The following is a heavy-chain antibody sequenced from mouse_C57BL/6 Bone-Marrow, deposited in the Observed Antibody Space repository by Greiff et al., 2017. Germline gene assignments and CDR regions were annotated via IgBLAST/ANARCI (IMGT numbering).Heavy chain of an antibody. CDR3: ARILDYGSSPYYAMDY. V-gene: IGHV1-81*01. CDR1: GYTFTSYG. CDR2: IYPRSGNT. D-gene: IGHD1-1*01. Sequence: QVQLQQSGAELARPGASVKLSCKASGYTFTSYGISWVKQRTGQGLEWIGEIYPRSGNTYYNEKFKGKATLTADKSSSTAYMGLRSLTSEDSAVYFCARILDYGSSPYYAMDYWGQGTSVTVSS. J-gene: IGHJ4*01.